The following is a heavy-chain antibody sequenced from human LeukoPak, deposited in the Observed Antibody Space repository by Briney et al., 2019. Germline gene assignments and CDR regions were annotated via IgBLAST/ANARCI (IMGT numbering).Heavy chain of an antibody. D-gene: IGHD3-10*01. CDR2: INSDGSST. J-gene: IGHJ4*02. V-gene: IGHV3-74*01. Sequence: PGGSLRLSCAASGFTFSSYWMHWLRQAPGKGLVWVSRINSDGSSTDYADSVKGRFTISRDNAKNTLYLQMNSLRAEDTAVYYCARDPRGGTLESWGQGTLVTVSS. CDR3: ARDPRGGTLES. CDR1: GFTFSSYW.